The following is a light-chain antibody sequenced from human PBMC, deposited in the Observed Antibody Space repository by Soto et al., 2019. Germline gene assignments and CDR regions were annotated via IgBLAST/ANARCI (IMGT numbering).Light chain of an antibody. CDR3: QQYSSLWT. CDR1: ESVSSTS. CDR2: DVS. J-gene: IGKJ1*01. V-gene: IGKV3-20*01. Sequence: EIVLTQSPATLSLSPGERATLSCRASESVSSTSLTWLQHRPGQAPRLLIYDVSTRAPGIPPRFSGSGSGTDFNLTIRNLEPEDFAVYYCQQYSSLWTFGQGTKVEIK.